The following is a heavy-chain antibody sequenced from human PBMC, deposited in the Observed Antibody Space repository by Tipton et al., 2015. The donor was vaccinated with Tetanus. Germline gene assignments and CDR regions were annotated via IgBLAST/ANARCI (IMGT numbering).Heavy chain of an antibody. J-gene: IGHJ3*02. CDR2: IYDSGSS. D-gene: IGHD4-17*01. CDR3: ARGLLKSGDYRAFDI. V-gene: IGHV4-30-2*01. Sequence: TLSLTCAVSGGSISSGGFSWHWIRQPPGKALEWIGHIYDSGSSYSNPSLKSRVTISVDRSKNQFSLSLSSVTAADTAMYYCARGLLKSGDYRAFDIWGQGTMVPVSS. CDR1: GGSISSGGFS.